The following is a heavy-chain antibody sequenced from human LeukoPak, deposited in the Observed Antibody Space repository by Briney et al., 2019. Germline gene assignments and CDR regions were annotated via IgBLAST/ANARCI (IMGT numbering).Heavy chain of an antibody. V-gene: IGHV4-59*01. CDR1: GASITSYY. J-gene: IGHJ3*02. CDR2: GHHSGAT. D-gene: IGHD2-21*02. Sequence: SETLSLTCTVSGASITSYYWNWMRQSPGKGLEWIGYGHHSGATNYNPSLEGRGTISVVTSKNQFSLKLSSVSAADTAVYYCARWGESGDSVVHAFDIWGRGTMVTVSS. CDR3: ARWGESGDSVVHAFDI.